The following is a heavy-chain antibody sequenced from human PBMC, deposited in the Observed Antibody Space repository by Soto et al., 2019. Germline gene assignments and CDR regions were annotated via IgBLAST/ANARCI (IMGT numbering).Heavy chain of an antibody. CDR1: GFTVSTYN. CDR3: VAAFDV. J-gene: IGHJ3*01. V-gene: IGHV3-48*02. Sequence: GGSLRLSCAASGFTVSTYNMNWVRQAPGKGLEWVSFISSSGSTTYYADSVKGRFAISRDSAKNSLFLQVNSLRDEDTAVYYCVAAFDVWGQGTMVTVSS. CDR2: ISSSGSTT.